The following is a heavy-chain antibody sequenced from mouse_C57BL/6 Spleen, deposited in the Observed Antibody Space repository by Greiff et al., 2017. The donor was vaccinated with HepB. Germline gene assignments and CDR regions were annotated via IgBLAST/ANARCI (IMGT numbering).Heavy chain of an antibody. CDR3: AGSITTVVEGHFDV. D-gene: IGHD1-1*01. Sequence: QVQLQQPGAELVKPGASVKLSCKASGYTFTSYWMQWVKQRPGQGLEWIGEIDPSDSYTNYNQKFKGKATLTVDTSSSTAYMQLSSLTSEDSAVYYCAGSITTVVEGHFDVWGTGTTVTVSS. CDR2: IDPSDSYT. V-gene: IGHV1-50*01. J-gene: IGHJ1*03. CDR1: GYTFTSYW.